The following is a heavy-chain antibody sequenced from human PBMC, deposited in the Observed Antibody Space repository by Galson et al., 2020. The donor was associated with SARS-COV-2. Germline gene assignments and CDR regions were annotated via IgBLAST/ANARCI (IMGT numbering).Heavy chain of an antibody. CDR1: GYNFTTYA. Sequence: ASVKVSCKPSGYNFTTYAIHWVRQAPGQAREWMGWISTYSGKINFARKLPGRVTMTTDTSTSTDYMDLRSLSSDDTAVYYCARGVDYYDSSGNFLFDHWGQGTLVTVSS. D-gene: IGHD3-22*01. V-gene: IGHV1-18*01. CDR3: ARGVDYYDSSGNFLFDH. J-gene: IGHJ4*02. CDR2: ISTYSGKI.